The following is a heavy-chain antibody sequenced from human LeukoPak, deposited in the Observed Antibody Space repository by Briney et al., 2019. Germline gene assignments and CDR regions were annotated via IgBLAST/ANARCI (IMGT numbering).Heavy chain of an antibody. CDR2: IIGSDTGT. CDR1: GFTFSTYA. J-gene: IGHJ4*02. CDR3: AKGLYHYFGSGSYTLDF. V-gene: IGHV3-23*01. Sequence: GGSLRLSCAASGFTFSTYAQTWVRQAPGKGLELVSAIIGSDTGTYYADSVKGRFTISRDNSKNTLYLQMNSLRADDTAIYYCAKGLYHYFGSGSYTLDFWGQGTQVTVSS. D-gene: IGHD3-10*01.